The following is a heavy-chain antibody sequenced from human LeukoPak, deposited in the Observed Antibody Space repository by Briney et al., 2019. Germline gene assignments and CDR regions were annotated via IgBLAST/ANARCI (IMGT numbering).Heavy chain of an antibody. CDR1: GITVSSNY. V-gene: IGHV3-66*01. CDR2: IYGGGTT. Sequence: GGSLTLSCAASGITVSSNYMSWVRQAPGKGLEWVSVIYGGGTTYYTDSVKGRFTTSRDNAKNSLYLQMNSLRAEDTAVYYCARGGTMIVAPFDYWRQGTLVTVSS. J-gene: IGHJ4*02. CDR3: ARGGTMIVAPFDY. D-gene: IGHD3-22*01.